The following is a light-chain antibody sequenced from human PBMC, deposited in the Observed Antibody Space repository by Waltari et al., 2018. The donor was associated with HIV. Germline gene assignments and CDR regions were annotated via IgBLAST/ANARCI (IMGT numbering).Light chain of an antibody. V-gene: IGKV2-30*01. CDR1: QSLVYSERNTD. CDR3: MKGTPWVDT. CDR2: KVS. J-gene: IGKJ2*01. Sequence: EVVMTPSPLSLPVPLGQPASISCRSRQSLVYSERNTDLNCFQQRPGQSPSGLIYKVSNGDSGVSDRFSGRGSGDDFKLKISRVEAEDVGVYYCMKGTPWVDTFGQGPKLEIK.